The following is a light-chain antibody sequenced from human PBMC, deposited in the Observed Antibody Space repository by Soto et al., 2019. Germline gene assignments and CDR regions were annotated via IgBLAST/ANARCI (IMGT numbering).Light chain of an antibody. CDR1: SSDVGGYNY. J-gene: IGLJ1*01. CDR2: EVS. CDR3: SSYTSSNTYV. Sequence: QSVLTQPASVSGSPGQSITISCTGTSSDVGGYNYFSWSQQHPGKAPQLMIYEVSNRPSGVSNRFSGSKSGNTASLTISGLQAEDEADYYCSSYTSSNTYVFGTGTKVTVL. V-gene: IGLV2-14*01.